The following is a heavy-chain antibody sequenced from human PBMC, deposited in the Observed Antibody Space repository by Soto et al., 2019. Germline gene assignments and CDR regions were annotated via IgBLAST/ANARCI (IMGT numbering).Heavy chain of an antibody. CDR3: ATFEYSSSSPFDL. J-gene: IGHJ5*02. Sequence: PGGSLRLSCAASGFSFSNQGMHWVRQAPGKGLEWVAVIWYDGSKKYYADSVKGRFTISRDNSKDTLYLQMNSLRAEDTAVYYCATFEYSSSSPFDLWGQGTLVTVSS. CDR1: GFSFSNQG. CDR2: IWYDGSKK. D-gene: IGHD6-6*01. V-gene: IGHV3-33*01.